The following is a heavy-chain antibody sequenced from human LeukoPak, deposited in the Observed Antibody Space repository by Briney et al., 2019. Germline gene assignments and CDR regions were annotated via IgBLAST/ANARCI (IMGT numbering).Heavy chain of an antibody. V-gene: IGHV4-30-4*01. Sequence: PSETLSLTCTVSGGSISSGDYYWSWIRQPPGKGLEWIGYIYYSGSTYYNPSLKSRVTISVDTSKNQFSLKLSSVTAADTAVYYCARGSLPIAYCGGDCYSGFDYWGQGTLVTVSS. CDR1: GGSISSGDYY. J-gene: IGHJ4*02. CDR3: ARGSLPIAYCGGDCYSGFDY. CDR2: IYYSGST. D-gene: IGHD2-21*02.